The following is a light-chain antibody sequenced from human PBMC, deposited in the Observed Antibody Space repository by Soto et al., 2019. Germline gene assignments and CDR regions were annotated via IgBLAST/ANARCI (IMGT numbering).Light chain of an antibody. CDR2: KVS. Sequence: DVVLTQSQLSLPVTLGQPASIPCGPNQSLVHSDGIAYFSWFQQRPGRSPRRLIYKVSNRDSGVPARFSGSGSGTDFALKISRVEAEDVGVYYCMQGTHWPITFGQGTRLEIK. CDR1: QSLVHSDGIAY. V-gene: IGKV2-30*02. CDR3: MQGTHWPIT. J-gene: IGKJ5*01.